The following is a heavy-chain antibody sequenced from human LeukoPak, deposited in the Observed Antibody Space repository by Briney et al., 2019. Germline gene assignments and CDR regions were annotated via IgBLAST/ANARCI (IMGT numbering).Heavy chain of an antibody. CDR2: ISAYNGNT. CDR3: ARGVYCSGGSCYSRYFDY. CDR1: GYTFTSYG. J-gene: IGHJ4*02. D-gene: IGHD2-15*01. Sequence: GASVKVSCKASGYTFTSYGISWVRQAPGQGLEWMGWISAYNGNTNYAQKLQGRVTMTTDTSTSTAYMELRSLRSDDTAVYYCARGVYCSGGSCYSRYFDYWGQGTLVTVSS. V-gene: IGHV1-18*01.